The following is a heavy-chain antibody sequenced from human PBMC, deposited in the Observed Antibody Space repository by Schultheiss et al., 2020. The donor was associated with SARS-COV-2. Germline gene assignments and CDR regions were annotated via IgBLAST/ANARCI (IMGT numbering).Heavy chain of an antibody. V-gene: IGHV4-61*01. Sequence: SETLSLTCTVSGGSISSGTHFWGWIRQPPGKGLEWIGYIYYSGSTNYNPSLKSRVTISVDTSKNQFSLKLSSVTAADTAVYYCARAHYYDSTGYYSGTFDIWGQGTMVTVSS. CDR2: IYYSGST. CDR1: GGSISSGTHF. CDR3: ARAHYYDSTGYYSGTFDI. J-gene: IGHJ3*02. D-gene: IGHD3-22*01.